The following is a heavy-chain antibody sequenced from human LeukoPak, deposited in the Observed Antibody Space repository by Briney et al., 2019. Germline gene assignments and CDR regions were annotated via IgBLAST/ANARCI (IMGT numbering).Heavy chain of an antibody. D-gene: IGHD3-10*01. CDR2: IYYSGSA. Sequence: PSETLSLTYTVSGGSISSYYWSWIRQPPGKGLEWIGYIYYSGSANYNPSLKSRVTISVDTSKNQVSLKLSSVTAADSAVYYCARARYYYGSGSYDYWGQGTLVTVSS. CDR3: ARARYYYGSGSYDY. CDR1: GGSISSYY. J-gene: IGHJ4*02. V-gene: IGHV4-59*01.